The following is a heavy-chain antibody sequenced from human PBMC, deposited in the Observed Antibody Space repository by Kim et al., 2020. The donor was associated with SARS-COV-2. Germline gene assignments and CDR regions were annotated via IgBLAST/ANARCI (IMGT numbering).Heavy chain of an antibody. Sequence: SGPTLVNPTQTLTLTCTFSGFSLSTSGVGVGWIRQPPGKALEWLELIYWDDDKRYSPSLKSRLTITKDTSKNQVVLTMTNMDPVDTATYYCAHRLGAVAGTFEYFQHWGQGTLVTVSS. CDR3: AHRLGAVAGTFEYFQH. V-gene: IGHV2-5*02. J-gene: IGHJ1*01. D-gene: IGHD6-19*01. CDR1: GFSLSTSGVG. CDR2: IYWDDDK.